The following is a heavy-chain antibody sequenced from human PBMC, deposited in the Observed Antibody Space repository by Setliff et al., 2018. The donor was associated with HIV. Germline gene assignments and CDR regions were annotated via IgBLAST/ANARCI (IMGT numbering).Heavy chain of an antibody. D-gene: IGHD6-19*01. CDR3: ARSPNRIAVAAV. J-gene: IGHJ6*02. V-gene: IGHV1-8*01. CDR2: MNPNSGNT. Sequence: ASVKVSCKASGYTFTSYDINWVRQATGQGLEWMGWMNPNSGNTAYAQKFQGRVTMTRNTSITTAYMELSSLRSEDTAVYYCARSPNRIAVAAVWGQGTTVTVSS. CDR1: GYTFTSYD.